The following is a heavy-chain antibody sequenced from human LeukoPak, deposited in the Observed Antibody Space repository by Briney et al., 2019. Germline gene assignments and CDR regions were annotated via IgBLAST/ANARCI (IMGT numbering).Heavy chain of an antibody. Sequence: QPGGSLRLSCTASGFTFSNYAMAWLRQAPGKGLEWVSTISGSGGSTEYADSVKGRFTISRDNSKTTLYLQMSSLRAEDPAVYYCAKDASKPAWSYAFDIWGQGSMVTVSS. CDR1: GFTFSNYA. V-gene: IGHV3-23*01. D-gene: IGHD2-8*02. CDR3: AKDASKPAWSYAFDI. CDR2: ISGSGGST. J-gene: IGHJ3*02.